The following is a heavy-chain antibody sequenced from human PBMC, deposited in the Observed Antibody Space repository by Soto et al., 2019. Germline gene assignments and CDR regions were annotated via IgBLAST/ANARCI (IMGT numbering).Heavy chain of an antibody. V-gene: IGHV3-21*01. CDR1: GFTFSSYS. D-gene: IGHD1-26*01. CDR2: ISSSRSYI. J-gene: IGHJ4*02. CDR3: ARDEWEVPTAALGY. Sequence: EVQLVESGGGLVKPGGSLRLSCAASGFTFSSYSMNWVRQAPGKGLEWVSSISSSRSYIYYADSLKGRFTISRDNAKNSLYLQMNSLRAEDTAVYYCARDEWEVPTAALGYWGQGTLVTVSS.